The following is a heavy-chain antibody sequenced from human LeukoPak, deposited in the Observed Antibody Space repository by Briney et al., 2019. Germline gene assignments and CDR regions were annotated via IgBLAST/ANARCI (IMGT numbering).Heavy chain of an antibody. J-gene: IGHJ6*03. D-gene: IGHD6-19*01. V-gene: IGHV1-18*01. CDR1: GYTFTSYG. CDR3: ARMAVAGTKADYYYYMDV. Sequence: RASVKVSCKASGYTFTSYGISWVRQAPGQGLEWMGWIRAYNGNTNYAQKLQGRVTMTTDTSTSTAYMELRSLRSDDTAVYYCARMAVAGTKADYYYYMDVWGKGTTVTISS. CDR2: IRAYNGNT.